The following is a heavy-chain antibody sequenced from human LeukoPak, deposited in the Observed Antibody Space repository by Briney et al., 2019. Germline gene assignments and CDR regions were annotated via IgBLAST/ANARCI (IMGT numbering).Heavy chain of an antibody. J-gene: IGHJ3*02. V-gene: IGHV4-31*03. CDR2: IYYSGST. CDR3: ARDLRSGPRFDAFDI. Sequence: SSETLSLTCTVSGGSISSGGYYWSWIRQHPGKGLEWIGYIYYSGSTYYNPSLKSRTTISVDTSKNQFSLKLSSVTAADTAVYYCARDLRSGPRFDAFDIWGQGTMVTVSS. D-gene: IGHD2-15*01. CDR1: GGSISSGGYY.